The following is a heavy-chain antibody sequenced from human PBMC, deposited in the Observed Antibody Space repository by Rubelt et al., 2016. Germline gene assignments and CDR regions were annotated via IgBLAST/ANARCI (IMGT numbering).Heavy chain of an antibody. Sequence: QLQLQESGPGLVKPSETLSLTCSVSGGSISSYYWSWVRQPPGKGLEWIGYIYYSGSTNYNPSLKSRVTMSVDTSKNQFSLKLGSLTAADTAVYYCARFGYQTFWYFDLWGRGTLVTVSS. CDR1: GGSISSYY. V-gene: IGHV4-59*01. D-gene: IGHD5-12*01. J-gene: IGHJ2*01. CDR3: ARFGYQTFWYFDL. CDR2: IYYSGST.